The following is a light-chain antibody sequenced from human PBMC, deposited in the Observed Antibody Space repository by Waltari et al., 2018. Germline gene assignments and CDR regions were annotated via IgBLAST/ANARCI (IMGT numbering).Light chain of an antibody. CDR2: DAS. V-gene: IGKV3-11*01. CDR3: QQRSNWPPLT. Sequence: EIVLTQYPATLSLSPGDRATLSCRASQSVSSHLAWYQKKPGQAPRLLIYDASNRATGIPARFSGSGSGTDFTLTISSLEPEDFAVYYCQQRSNWPPLTFGGGTKVEIK. CDR1: QSVSSH. J-gene: IGKJ4*01.